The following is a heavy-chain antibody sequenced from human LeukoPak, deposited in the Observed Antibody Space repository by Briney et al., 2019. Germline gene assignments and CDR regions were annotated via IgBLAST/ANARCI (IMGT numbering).Heavy chain of an antibody. CDR3: ARDRGDRSGYYLGYFDY. J-gene: IGHJ4*02. V-gene: IGHV3-30*19. CDR1: GFTFSSYG. Sequence: PGGSLRLSCAASGFTFSSYGMHWVRQAPGKGLEWVAVISSDGNNKYYADSVKGRFTISRDNSKNTLYLQMDSLRTEDTAVCYCARDRGDRSGYYLGYFDYWGQGTLVTVSS. D-gene: IGHD3-22*01. CDR2: ISSDGNNK.